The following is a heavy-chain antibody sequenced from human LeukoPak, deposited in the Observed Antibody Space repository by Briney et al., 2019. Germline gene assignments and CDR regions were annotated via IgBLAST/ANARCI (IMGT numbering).Heavy chain of an antibody. J-gene: IGHJ4*02. CDR2: INPNSGGT. D-gene: IGHD4-17*01. CDR3: ARLYDNGDYVGDY. V-gene: IGHV1-2*02. CDR1: GYTFTGYY. Sequence: ASVKLSCKASGYTFTGYYMHWVRQAPGQGLEWMGWINPNSGGTNYAQKFQGRVTMTRDTSISTAYMELSRLRSDDTAVYYCARLYDNGDYVGDYWGQVITVTVSS.